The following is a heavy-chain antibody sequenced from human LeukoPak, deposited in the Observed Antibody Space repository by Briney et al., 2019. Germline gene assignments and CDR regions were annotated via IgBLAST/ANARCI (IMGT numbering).Heavy chain of an antibody. D-gene: IGHD2-2*01. CDR1: GFSFDDYG. Sequence: GGSLRLSCAASGFSFDDYGMSWVRQAPGKGLEWVSGINWNGGGTGYADSVKGRFTISRDNAKNSLYLQMNSLRAEDTALYYCARDCSSTSCYGSVDYWGQGTLVTVSS. J-gene: IGHJ4*02. CDR3: ARDCSSTSCYGSVDY. V-gene: IGHV3-20*04. CDR2: INWNGGGT.